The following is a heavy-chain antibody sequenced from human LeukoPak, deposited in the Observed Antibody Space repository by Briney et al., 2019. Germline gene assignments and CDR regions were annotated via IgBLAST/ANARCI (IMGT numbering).Heavy chain of an antibody. CDR2: MNPNSGNT. CDR3: ATEYLAVRD. Sequence: ASVKVSCKASGYTFTGYYMHWVRQATGQGLEWMGWMNPNSGNTGYAQKFQGRVTMTRNTSISTAYMELSSLRSEDTAVYYCATEYLAVRDWGQGTLVTVSS. J-gene: IGHJ4*02. V-gene: IGHV1-8*02. CDR1: GYTFTGYY. D-gene: IGHD2/OR15-2a*01.